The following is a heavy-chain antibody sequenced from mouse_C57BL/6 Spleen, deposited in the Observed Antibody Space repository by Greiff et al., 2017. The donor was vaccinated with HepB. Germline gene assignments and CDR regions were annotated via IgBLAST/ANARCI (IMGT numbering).Heavy chain of an antibody. V-gene: IGHV5-9*01. CDR3: ARHDGYSFDY. CDR2: ISGGGGNT. Sequence: EVQVVESGGGLVKPGGSLKLSCAASGFTFSSYTMSWVRQTPEKRLEWVATISGGGGNTYYPDSVKGRFTISRDNAKNTLYLQMSSLRSEDTALYYCARHDGYSFDYWGQGTTLTVSS. J-gene: IGHJ2*01. CDR1: GFTFSSYT. D-gene: IGHD2-3*01.